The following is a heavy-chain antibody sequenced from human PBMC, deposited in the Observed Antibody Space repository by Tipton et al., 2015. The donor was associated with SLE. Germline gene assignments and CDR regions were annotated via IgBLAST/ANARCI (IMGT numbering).Heavy chain of an antibody. CDR1: GYTYPNYG. D-gene: IGHD3-10*01. V-gene: IGHV1-18*04. J-gene: IGHJ6*03. Sequence: QLVQSGAEVKKPGASVKVSCKASGYTYPNYGISWVRQAPGHGLEWMGWISAFNGNTKYAQTLQGRVTMTTDTSTNTAYMELRSLRSDDTAEYYCARTGSGNFYFYYYMDVWGQGTTVTVSS. CDR2: ISAFNGNT. CDR3: ARTGSGNFYFYYYMDV.